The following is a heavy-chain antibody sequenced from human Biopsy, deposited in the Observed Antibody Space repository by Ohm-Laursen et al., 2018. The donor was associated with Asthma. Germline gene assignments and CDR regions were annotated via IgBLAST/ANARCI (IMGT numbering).Heavy chain of an antibody. CDR3: ARAKYYYDSRGYYRSFAY. CDR2: IYYSGST. V-gene: IGHV4-31*03. D-gene: IGHD3-22*01. Sequence: TLSLTCTVSYGSITSGGYYWTWIRQHPGKGLEWIGFIYYSGSTYYNPSLKSRVSISIDTSKNQFSLKLSSVTAADTAVYYWARAKYYYDSRGYYRSFAYGGQGTRVPLP. CDR1: YGSITSGGYY. J-gene: IGHJ4*02.